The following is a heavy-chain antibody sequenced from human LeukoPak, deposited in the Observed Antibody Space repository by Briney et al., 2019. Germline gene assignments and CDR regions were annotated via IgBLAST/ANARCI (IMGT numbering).Heavy chain of an antibody. CDR3: ARDRCAMSAFDN. J-gene: IGHJ3*02. CDR1: GGSISGYY. CDR2: IYPSGST. D-gene: IGHD5-24*01. Sequence: SETLSLTCTVSGGSISGYYWSWIRQPAGKGLEWIGRIYPSGSTNYNPSLTSRVTMSVDTSKNQFSLKLRSVTAADTAVYYCARDRCAMSAFDNWGQGTMVTVSS. V-gene: IGHV4-4*07.